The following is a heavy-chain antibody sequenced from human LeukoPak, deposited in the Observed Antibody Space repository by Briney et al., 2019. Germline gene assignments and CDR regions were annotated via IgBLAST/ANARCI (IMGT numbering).Heavy chain of an antibody. Sequence: PGGSLRLSCIASGFIFSNYGMHWVRQAPGKGLEWVAVIWYDGSYKYYADSVKGRFTISRDNSKNTLYLQMNSLRAEDTAVYYCASSGSYRFDYWGQGTLVTVSS. J-gene: IGHJ4*02. V-gene: IGHV3-33*01. CDR1: GFIFSNYG. CDR3: ASSGSYRFDY. D-gene: IGHD1-26*01. CDR2: IWYDGSYK.